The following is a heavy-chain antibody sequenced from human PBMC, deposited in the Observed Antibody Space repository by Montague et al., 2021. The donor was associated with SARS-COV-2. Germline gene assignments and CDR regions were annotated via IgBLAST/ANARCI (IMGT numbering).Heavy chain of an antibody. CDR3: AGHVYVILTGYYTYWYFDL. D-gene: IGHD3-9*01. CDR2: IYYSGST. Sequence: SETLSLTCTVSGGSISSSSYYWGWIRQPPGKGLEWIGSIYYSGSTYYTPSLKSRVTISVDTSKNPFSLKLISVTAADTSVYYCAGHVYVILTGYYTYWYFDLWGSGTLVTVSS. V-gene: IGHV4-39*01. CDR1: GGSISSSSYY. J-gene: IGHJ2*01.